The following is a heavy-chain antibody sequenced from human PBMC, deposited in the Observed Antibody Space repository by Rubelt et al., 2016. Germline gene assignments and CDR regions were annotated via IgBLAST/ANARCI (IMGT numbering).Heavy chain of an antibody. CDR1: GYYFNSYW. D-gene: IGHD2-8*01. CDR3: ARRGRDCTDGVCWYIDL. J-gene: IGHJ2*01. Sequence: MRKPGESLKISCRTSGYYFNSYWIAWVRQMPGKGLEWMGIIYPGDSDTRYSPSSQGQVTISADKSISTAYLQWSSLKASDTAMYYCARRGRDCTDGVCWYIDLWGRGTLVTVSS. CDR2: IYPGDSDT. V-gene: IGHV5-51*03.